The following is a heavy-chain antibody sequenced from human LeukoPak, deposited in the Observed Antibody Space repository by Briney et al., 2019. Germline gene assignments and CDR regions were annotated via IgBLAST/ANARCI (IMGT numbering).Heavy chain of an antibody. CDR3: ASYYYGMDV. CDR1: GDSISPYY. CDR2: IYYSGST. V-gene: IGHV4-59*08. Sequence: PSETLSLTCTVSGDSISPYYWTWIRQPPGKGLEWIGYIYYSGSTNYNPSLKSRVTISVDTSKNQFSLKLSSVTAADTAVYYCASYYYGMDVWGQGTTVTVSS. J-gene: IGHJ6*02.